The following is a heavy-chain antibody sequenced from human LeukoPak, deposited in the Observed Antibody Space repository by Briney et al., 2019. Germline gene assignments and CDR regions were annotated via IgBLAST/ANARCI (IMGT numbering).Heavy chain of an antibody. D-gene: IGHD3-10*01. CDR1: GXIFRTST. CDR2: IGGSGATT. CDR3: VKDLSGTYSFDF. Sequence: GGSLRLSCSASGXIFRTSTMHWVRQAPGKGLEYVSSIGGSGATTDYADSVKGRFIISRDNSKNTLYLQMSSLRLEDTAVYSCVKDLSGTYSFDFWGQGNLVTVSS. J-gene: IGHJ4*02. V-gene: IGHV3-64D*06.